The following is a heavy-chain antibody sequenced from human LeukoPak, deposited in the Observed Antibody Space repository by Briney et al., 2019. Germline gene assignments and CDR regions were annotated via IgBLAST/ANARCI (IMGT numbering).Heavy chain of an antibody. J-gene: IGHJ4*02. CDR3: ANTEQWLPPPPHFDY. CDR2: ISGSGGST. Sequence: GSLRLSCAASGFTFSSYAMSWVRQAPGKGLEWVSAISGSGGSTYYADSVKGRFTISRDNSKNTLYLQMNSLRAEDTAVYYCANTEQWLPPPPHFDYWGQGTLVTVSS. V-gene: IGHV3-23*01. CDR1: GFTFSSYA. D-gene: IGHD6-19*01.